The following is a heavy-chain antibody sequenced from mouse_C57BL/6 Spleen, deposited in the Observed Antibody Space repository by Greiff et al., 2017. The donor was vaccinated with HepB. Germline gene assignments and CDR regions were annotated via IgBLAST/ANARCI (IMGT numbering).Heavy chain of an antibody. D-gene: IGHD2-3*01. V-gene: IGHV1-15*01. J-gene: IGHJ4*01. CDR1: GYTFTDYE. CDR2: IDPETGGT. CDR3: TRIDGYYSMDY. Sequence: VQLQQSGAELVRPGASVTLSCKASGYTFTDYEMHWVKQTPVHGLEWIGAIDPETGGTAYNQKFKGKAILTADKSSSTAYMELRSLTSEDSAVYYCTRIDGYYSMDYWGQGTSVTVSS.